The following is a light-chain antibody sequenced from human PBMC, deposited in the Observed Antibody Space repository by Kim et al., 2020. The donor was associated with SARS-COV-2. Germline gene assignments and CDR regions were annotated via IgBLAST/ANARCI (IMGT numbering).Light chain of an antibody. CDR3: QQYSHWPPYT. V-gene: IGKV3-15*01. J-gene: IGKJ2*01. CDR1: QSVDTN. CDR2: GAS. Sequence: EIVLTQSPGTLSLSPGERVTLSCRASQSVDTNLAWYQQKPGQAPRLLIYGASTRATDIPARFSGSGSGTEFTLIVSSLQSEDFAVYYCQQYSHWPPYTFGQGTKLEI.